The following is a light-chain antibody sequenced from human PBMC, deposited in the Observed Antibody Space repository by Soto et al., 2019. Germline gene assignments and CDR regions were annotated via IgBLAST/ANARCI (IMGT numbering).Light chain of an antibody. CDR1: QDINIW. Sequence: DLQMTQSPSSVSAFVGDRVTITCRASQDINIWLAWYQEKPGLAPNLLIYRASSLLGGVPSRFSGSGSGTYFTLTISSLQPEDLGTYYCQQGKDFPLTFGGGTKVEIK. CDR3: QQGKDFPLT. CDR2: RAS. J-gene: IGKJ4*01. V-gene: IGKV1-12*01.